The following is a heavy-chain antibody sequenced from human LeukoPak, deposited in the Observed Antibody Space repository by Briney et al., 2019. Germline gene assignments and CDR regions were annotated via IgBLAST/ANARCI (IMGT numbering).Heavy chain of an antibody. CDR1: GYSFTSYW. CDR2: IYPGDSDT. CDR3: ARHLGAVDVATIVDY. J-gene: IGHJ4*02. V-gene: IGHV5-51*01. Sequence: GESLKISCKGSGYSFTSYWIGWVRQMPGKGLEWMGIIYPGDSDTRYSPSFQGQVTISADKSISTAYLQWSSLKASDTAMYYCARHLGAVDVATIVDYWGQGTLVTVSS. D-gene: IGHD5-12*01.